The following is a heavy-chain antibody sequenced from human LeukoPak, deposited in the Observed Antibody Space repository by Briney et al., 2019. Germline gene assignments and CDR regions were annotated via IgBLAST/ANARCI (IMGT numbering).Heavy chain of an antibody. D-gene: IGHD3-9*01. CDR1: GGTFSSYA. J-gene: IGHJ4*02. CDR3: ARGSPLRYFDWLCDY. V-gene: IGHV1-69*13. Sequence: SVKVSCKASGGTFSSYAISWVRRAPGQGLEWMGGIIPIFGTANYAQKFQGRVTITADESTSTAYMELSSLRSEDTAVYYCARGSPLRYFDWLCDYWGQGTLVTVSS. CDR2: IIPIFGTA.